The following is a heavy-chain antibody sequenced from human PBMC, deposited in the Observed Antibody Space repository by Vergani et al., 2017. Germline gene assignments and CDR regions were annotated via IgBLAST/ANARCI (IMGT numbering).Heavy chain of an antibody. CDR3: ARERRSGSTSPWGFDP. V-gene: IGHV1-18*01. Sequence: QVQLVQSGAEMKKPGASVNVSCKTSGYSFNSYGINWVRQAPGQGLEWLGWISGYDGKTKYVEKLQGRITVTIDTSTNSAYMELRGLRSDDTAVYYCARERRSGSTSPWGFDPWGQGTLVTVSS. D-gene: IGHD2-2*01. CDR2: ISGYDGKT. CDR1: GYSFNSYG. J-gene: IGHJ5*02.